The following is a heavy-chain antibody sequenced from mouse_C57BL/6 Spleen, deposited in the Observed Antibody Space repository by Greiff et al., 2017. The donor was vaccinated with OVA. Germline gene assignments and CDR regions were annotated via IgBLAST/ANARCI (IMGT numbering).Heavy chain of an antibody. D-gene: IGHD2-1*01. CDR1: GYTFTSYW. Sequence: QVQLQQPGAELVRPGSSVKLSCKASGYTFTSYWMDWVKQRPGQGLEWIGNIYPSDSETHYNQKFKDKATLTVDKSSSPAYMQLSSLTSEDSAVYYCAIRGNEYFDVWGTGTTVTVSS. J-gene: IGHJ1*03. V-gene: IGHV1-61*01. CDR2: IYPSDSET. CDR3: AIRGNEYFDV.